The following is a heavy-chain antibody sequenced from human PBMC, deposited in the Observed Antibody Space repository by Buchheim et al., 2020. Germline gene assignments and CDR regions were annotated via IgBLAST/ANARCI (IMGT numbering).Heavy chain of an antibody. J-gene: IGHJ4*02. Sequence: QVQLQESGPGLVKPSETLSLICTVSSGSMRTYYWSWIRQPPGKGLEWIGYIDYSWSTNYNPSLKSRVTISIDPSKNQFSLQLSSVTAAETAVYYCAREIYSGWFALTYWGQGTL. CDR3: AREIYSGWFALTY. CDR1: SGSMRTYY. CDR2: IDYSWST. V-gene: IGHV4-59*08. D-gene: IGHD6-19*01.